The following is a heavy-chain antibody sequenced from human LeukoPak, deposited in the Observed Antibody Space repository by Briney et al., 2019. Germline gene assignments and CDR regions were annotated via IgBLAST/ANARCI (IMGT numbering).Heavy chain of an antibody. CDR2: ISYDGSNK. CDR3: AGGGRRF. CDR1: GYTFSSYA. Sequence: GGSLRLSCAASGYTFSSYAMHWVRQAPGKGLEWVAVISYDGSNKYYADSVKGRFTISRDNAKNSLYLQMNSLRGEDTAVYYCAGGGRRFWGQGTLVTVSS. D-gene: IGHD3-16*01. J-gene: IGHJ4*02. V-gene: IGHV3-30-3*01.